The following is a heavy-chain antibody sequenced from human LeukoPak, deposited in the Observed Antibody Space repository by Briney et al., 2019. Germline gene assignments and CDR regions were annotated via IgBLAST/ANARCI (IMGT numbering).Heavy chain of an antibody. CDR1: GYSISSGYY. J-gene: IGHJ6*03. CDR2: IYHSGST. V-gene: IGHV4-38-2*01. D-gene: IGHD2-8*01. CDR3: ARGRRYCTNGVCYRYYMDV. Sequence: ASETLSLTCAVSGYSISSGYYWGWIRQPPGKGLEWIGSIYHSGSTYYNPSLKSRVTISVDTSKNQFSLKLSSVTAADTAVYYCARGRRYCTNGVCYRYYMDVWGKGTTVTVSS.